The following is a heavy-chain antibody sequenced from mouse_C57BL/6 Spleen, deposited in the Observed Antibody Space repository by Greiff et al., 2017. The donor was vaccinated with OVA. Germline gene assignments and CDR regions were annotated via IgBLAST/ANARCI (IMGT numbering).Heavy chain of an antibody. CDR2: INPNNGGT. CDR1: GYTFTDYN. V-gene: IGHV1-18*01. CDR3: ARGAVVYFDY. Sequence: EVQLQQSGPELVKPGASVKIPCKASGYTFTDYNMDWVKQSHGKSLEWIGDINPNNGGTIYNQKFKGKATLTVDTSSSTAYMGLRSLTSEDTAGYYCARGAVVYFDYWGQGTTLTVSS. J-gene: IGHJ2*01. D-gene: IGHD1-1*01.